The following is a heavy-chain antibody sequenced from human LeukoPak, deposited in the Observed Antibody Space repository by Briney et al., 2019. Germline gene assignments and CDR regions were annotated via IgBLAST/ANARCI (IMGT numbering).Heavy chain of an antibody. CDR2: IKQGGSEK. D-gene: IGHD1-14*01. CDR1: GFIFSSYW. J-gene: IGHJ6*02. Sequence: PGGSLRLSCAASGFIFSSYWMSWVRQAPGKGLEWVANIKQGGSEKYYVDSVKGRFTISRDNAKNSLYLQMNSLRAEDTAVYYCASNRGSYPWGMDVWGQGTTVTVSS. CDR3: ASNRGSYPWGMDV. V-gene: IGHV3-7*02.